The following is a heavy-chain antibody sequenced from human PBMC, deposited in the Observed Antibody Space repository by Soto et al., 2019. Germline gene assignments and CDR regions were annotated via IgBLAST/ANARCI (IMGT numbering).Heavy chain of an antibody. CDR3: ARPEDDRRGWRINSRYGLGV. V-gene: IGHV5-51*01. D-gene: IGHD2-8*02. J-gene: IGHJ6*02. Sequence: GESLKISCKGSGYSFTSYWIGWVRQMPGKGLEWMGIIYPGDSDTRYSPSFQGQVTISADKSISTAYLQWSSLKASDTAMYYCARPEDDRRGWRINSRYGLGVWGQGTTVTVSS. CDR2: IYPGDSDT. CDR1: GYSFTSYW.